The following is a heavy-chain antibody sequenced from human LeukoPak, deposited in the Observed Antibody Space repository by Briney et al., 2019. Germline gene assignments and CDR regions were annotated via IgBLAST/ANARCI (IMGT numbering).Heavy chain of an antibody. J-gene: IGHJ4*02. Sequence: SETLSLTCTVSGGSISSYYWSLIRQPAGKGLEWIGRIYTSGSTNYNPSLKSRVTMSVDTSKNQFSLKLSSVTAADTAVYYCARDLSDSSGYYPFDYWGQGTLVTVSS. CDR2: IYTSGST. D-gene: IGHD3-22*01. CDR1: GGSISSYY. CDR3: ARDLSDSSGYYPFDY. V-gene: IGHV4-4*07.